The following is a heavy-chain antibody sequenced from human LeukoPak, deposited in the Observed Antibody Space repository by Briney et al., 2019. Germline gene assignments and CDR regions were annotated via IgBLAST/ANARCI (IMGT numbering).Heavy chain of an antibody. Sequence: SVKVSCNASGGTFSNYAISWVRQAPGQGLEWMGGMIPIFGTANYAQKFQGRVTITTDESTSTAYMELSSLRSEYTAVYYCARDLPAFGSGNYYIEPWGQGTLVTVSS. CDR1: GGTFSNYA. V-gene: IGHV1-69*05. D-gene: IGHD3-10*01. CDR3: ARDLPAFGSGNYYIEP. CDR2: MIPIFGTA. J-gene: IGHJ5*02.